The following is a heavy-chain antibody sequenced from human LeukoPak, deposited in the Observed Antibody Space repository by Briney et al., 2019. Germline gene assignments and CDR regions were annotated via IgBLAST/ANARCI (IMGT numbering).Heavy chain of an antibody. D-gene: IGHD2-8*01. V-gene: IGHV3-15*01. Sequence: GGSLRLSCAVSGLTFNKAWMSWVRQAPGKGLEWVGRIKSKIDGGTTDYAAPVKGRFTISRDDSKNTVYLQMNSLKTEDAAVYYCATVGYCINGIRQGGDYWGQGAPVTVSS. CDR1: GLTFNKAW. CDR2: IKSKIDGGTT. CDR3: ATVGYCINGIRQGGDY. J-gene: IGHJ4*02.